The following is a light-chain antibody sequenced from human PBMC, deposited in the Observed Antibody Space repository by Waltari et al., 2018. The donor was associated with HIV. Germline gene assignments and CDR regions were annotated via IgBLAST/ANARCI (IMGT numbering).Light chain of an antibody. V-gene: IGLV1-51*01. Sequence: QSVLTQPPSVSAAPRQKVTISCSGNNTNIGNNYVSWYQHLPGTAPTLLVYDNNRRPSGIPGRFSGSKSGTSATLGITGLQTGDEADYYCGAWDSSLTAYVFGSGTKVTVL. CDR3: GAWDSSLTAYV. CDR1: NTNIGNNY. J-gene: IGLJ1*01. CDR2: DNN.